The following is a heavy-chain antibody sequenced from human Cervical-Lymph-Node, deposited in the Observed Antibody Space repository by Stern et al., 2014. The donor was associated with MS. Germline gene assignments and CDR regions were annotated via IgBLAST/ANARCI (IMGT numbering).Heavy chain of an antibody. J-gene: IGHJ4*02. D-gene: IGHD4-17*01. V-gene: IGHV2-5*02. CDR2: IYWDDDK. CDR3: SHRQGGDYFDY. CDR1: GFSLRTNGVA. Sequence: QVTLKESGPTLVKPTETLRLTCTFSGFSLRTNGVAVGWIRQTPGKALECLALIYWDDDKRYSPSLKSRLTITKDTSRNQVVLTMTNMDPVDTATYYCSHRQGGDYFDYWGQGTLVTVSS.